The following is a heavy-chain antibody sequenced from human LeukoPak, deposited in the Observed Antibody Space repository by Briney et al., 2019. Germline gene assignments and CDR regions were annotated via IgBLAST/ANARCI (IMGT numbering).Heavy chain of an antibody. CDR1: GFTFSSYS. D-gene: IGHD3-10*01. CDR3: ARGGAGDYFDY. V-gene: IGHV3-21*01. J-gene: IGHJ4*02. CDR2: ISSSSSYI. Sequence: GGSLRLTCAASGFTFSSYSVNWVRQAPGKGLEWVSSISSSSSYIYYADSVKGRFTISRDNAKNSLYLQMNSLRAEDTAVYYCARGGAGDYFDYWGQGTLVTVSS.